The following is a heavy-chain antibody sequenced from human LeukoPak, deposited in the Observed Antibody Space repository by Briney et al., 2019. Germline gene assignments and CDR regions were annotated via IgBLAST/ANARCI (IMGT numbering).Heavy chain of an antibody. V-gene: IGHV4-39*07. CDR1: GGSISSSSYY. J-gene: IGHJ4*02. CDR2: IYYSGST. Sequence: SETLSLTCTVSGGSISSSSYYWGWIRQPPGKGLEWIGSIYYSGSTYYNPSLKSRVTISVDTSKNQFSLKLSSVTAADTAVYYCAREVGLYSSSWYQKKYYFDYWGQGTLVTVSS. CDR3: AREVGLYSSSWYQKKYYFDY. D-gene: IGHD6-13*01.